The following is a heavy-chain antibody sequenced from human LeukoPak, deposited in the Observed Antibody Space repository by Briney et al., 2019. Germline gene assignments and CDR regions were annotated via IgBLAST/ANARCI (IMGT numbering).Heavy chain of an antibody. J-gene: IGHJ1*01. CDR2: ISSDGSDK. CDR3: TGSYYYEYFQH. CDR1: GFPFSNYG. Sequence: GGSLRLSCAASGFPFSNYGMHWVRQAPGKGLEWVAVISSDGSDKYYADSVKGRFTISRDNSKSTLYLQMNSLRAEDTALYYCTGSYYYEYFQHWGQGTLVTVSS. D-gene: IGHD3-22*01. V-gene: IGHV3-30*03.